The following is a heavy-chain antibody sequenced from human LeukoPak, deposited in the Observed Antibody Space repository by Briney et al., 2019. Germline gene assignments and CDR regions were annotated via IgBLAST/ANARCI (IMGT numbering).Heavy chain of an antibody. CDR3: ARVGFLEWLFWFDP. CDR2: ISAYNGNT. V-gene: IGHV1-18*01. CDR1: GYTFTSYG. Sequence: ASVKVSCKASGYTFTSYGINWVRQAPGQGLEWMGWISAYNGNTNYAQKLQGRVTMTTDTSTSTAYMELRSLRSDDTAVYYCARVGFLEWLFWFDPWGQGTLVTVPS. D-gene: IGHD3-3*01. J-gene: IGHJ5*02.